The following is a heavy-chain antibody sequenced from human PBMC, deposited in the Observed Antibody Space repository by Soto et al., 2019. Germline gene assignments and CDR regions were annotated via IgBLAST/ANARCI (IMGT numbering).Heavy chain of an antibody. CDR2: IIPIFGTA. CDR3: AANYYDSSGRSDY. D-gene: IGHD3-22*01. Sequence: ASVKVSCKASGGTFSSYAISWVRQAPGRGLEWMGGIIPIFGTANYAQKFQGRVTITADESTSTAYMELSSLRSEDTAVYYCAANYYDSSGRSDYWGQGTLVTVSS. J-gene: IGHJ4*02. CDR1: GGTFSSYA. V-gene: IGHV1-69*13.